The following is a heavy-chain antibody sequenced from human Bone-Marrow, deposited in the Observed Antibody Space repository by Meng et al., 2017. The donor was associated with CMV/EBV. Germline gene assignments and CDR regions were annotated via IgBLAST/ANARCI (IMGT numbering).Heavy chain of an antibody. CDR3: ARGPLPSRQWSYYYYGMDV. Sequence: ASVKVSCKASGYTFTSYDINWVRQAPGQGLEWMGWISAYNGNTNYAQKLQGRVTMTTDTSTSTAYMELRSLRSDDTAVYYCARGPLPSRQWSYYYYGMDVWGQGTTVTVSS. CDR1: GYTFTSYD. CDR2: ISAYNGNT. V-gene: IGHV1-18*01. J-gene: IGHJ6*02. D-gene: IGHD2-15*01.